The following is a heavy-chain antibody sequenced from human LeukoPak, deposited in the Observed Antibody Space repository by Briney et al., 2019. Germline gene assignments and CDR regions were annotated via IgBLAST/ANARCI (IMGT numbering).Heavy chain of an antibody. J-gene: IGHJ4*02. D-gene: IGHD2/OR15-2a*01. CDR2: MNPNSGNT. Sequence: ASVKVSCKASGYTFTSYGINWVRQATGQGLEWMGWMNPNSGNTGYAQKFQGRVTMTRNTSISTAYMELSSLRSEDTAVYYCARAGGIYPPFDYWGQGTLVTVSS. CDR1: GYTFTSYG. CDR3: ARAGGIYPPFDY. V-gene: IGHV1-8*01.